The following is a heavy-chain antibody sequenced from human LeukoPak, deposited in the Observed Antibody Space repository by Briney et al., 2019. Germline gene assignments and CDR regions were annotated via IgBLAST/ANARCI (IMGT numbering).Heavy chain of an antibody. J-gene: IGHJ4*02. D-gene: IGHD2-2*01. CDR3: AREVVPAAILS. V-gene: IGHV4-61*02. Sequence: TPSETLSLTCTVSGGSISSGSYYWSWIRQPAGKGLEWIGRIYTSGSTNYNPSLKSRVTISVDTSKNQFSLKLSSVTAADTAVYYCAREVVPAAILSWGQGTLVTVSS. CDR2: IYTSGST. CDR1: GGSISSGSYY.